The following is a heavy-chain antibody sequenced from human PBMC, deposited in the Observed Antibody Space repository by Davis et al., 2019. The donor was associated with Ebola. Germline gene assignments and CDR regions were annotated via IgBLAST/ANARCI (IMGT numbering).Heavy chain of an antibody. CDR3: AREELWFGELLFGWFDP. D-gene: IGHD3-10*01. Sequence: GESLKISCAASGFIFRTFGMHWVRQVPGEGLEWVAFIRYDGSNQYYADSVKGRFTISRDNSKNTLYLQMNSLRAEDTAVYYCAREELWFGELLFGWFDPWGQGTLVTVSS. J-gene: IGHJ5*02. CDR1: GFIFRTFG. CDR2: IRYDGSNQ. V-gene: IGHV3-30*02.